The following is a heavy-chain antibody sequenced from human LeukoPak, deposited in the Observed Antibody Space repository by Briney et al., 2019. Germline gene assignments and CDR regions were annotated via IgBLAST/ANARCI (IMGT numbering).Heavy chain of an antibody. V-gene: IGHV1-2*02. D-gene: IGHD5-12*01. CDR3: ARGPYIDRAKGGVATRLQYYYYYMDV. Sequence: ASVKVSCKASGYTFTGYYMHWVRQAPGQGLEWMGWINPNSGGTNYAQKFQGRVTMTRDTSISTAYMELSRLRSDDTAVYYCARGPYIDRAKGGVATRLQYYYYYMDVWGKGTTVTVSS. J-gene: IGHJ6*03. CDR2: INPNSGGT. CDR1: GYTFTGYY.